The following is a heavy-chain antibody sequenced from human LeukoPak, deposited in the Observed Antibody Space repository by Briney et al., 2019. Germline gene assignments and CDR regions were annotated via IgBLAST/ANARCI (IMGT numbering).Heavy chain of an antibody. V-gene: IGHV4-59*01. CDR3: ARDGPYSSSWTGDFDY. CDR2: IYYSGST. CDR1: GDSISNNY. J-gene: IGHJ4*02. Sequence: SETLSLTCTVSGDSISNNYWSWIRQPPGKGLEWIGYIYYSGSTNYNPSLKSRVTISVDTSKNQFSLKLSSVTAADTAVYYCARDGPYSSSWTGDFDYWGQGTLVTVSS. D-gene: IGHD6-13*01.